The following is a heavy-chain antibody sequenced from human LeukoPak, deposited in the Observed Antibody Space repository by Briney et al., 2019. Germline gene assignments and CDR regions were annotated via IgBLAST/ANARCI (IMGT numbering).Heavy chain of an antibody. CDR3: AKGKTTGGGPGYYFDY. Sequence: PGGSLRLSCVVSGFNFGSHEMSWVRQAPGKGLEWVSAISGSAGSTYYADSVKGRFTISRDNSKNTLYLQMDSLRAEDTAVYYCAKGKTTGGGPGYYFDYWGQGTLVTASS. CDR2: ISGSAGST. CDR1: GFNFGSHE. J-gene: IGHJ4*02. V-gene: IGHV3-23*01. D-gene: IGHD3-10*01.